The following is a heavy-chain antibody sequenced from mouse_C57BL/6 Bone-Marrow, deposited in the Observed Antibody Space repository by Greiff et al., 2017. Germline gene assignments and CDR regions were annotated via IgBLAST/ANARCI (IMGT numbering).Heavy chain of an antibody. Sequence: EVQLQESGGGLVQPGGSLKLSCAASGFTFSDYYMYWVRQTPEKRLEWVAYISNGGGSTYYPDTVKGRFTISRDNAKNTLYLQMSRLKSEDTDMYYCASQDYYGSSGCAYWGQGTLVTVSA. V-gene: IGHV5-12*01. CDR1: GFTFSDYY. CDR3: ASQDYYGSSGCAY. CDR2: ISNGGGST. D-gene: IGHD1-1*01. J-gene: IGHJ3*01.